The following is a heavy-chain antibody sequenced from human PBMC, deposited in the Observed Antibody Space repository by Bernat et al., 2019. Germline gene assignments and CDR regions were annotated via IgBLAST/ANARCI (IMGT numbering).Heavy chain of an antibody. J-gene: IGHJ4*02. CDR1: GGSISSSSYY. CDR2: IYYSGST. Sequence: LQLQESGPGLVKPSETLSLTCIVSGGSISSSSYYWGWIRQPPGKGLEWIGSIYYSGSTYYNPSLKSRVTISVDTSKKQFSLKLNSVAAADTAVYHCARHGLSIAAAAYPFDSWGQGTLVTVSS. D-gene: IGHD6-13*01. CDR3: ARHGLSIAAAAYPFDS. V-gene: IGHV4-39*01.